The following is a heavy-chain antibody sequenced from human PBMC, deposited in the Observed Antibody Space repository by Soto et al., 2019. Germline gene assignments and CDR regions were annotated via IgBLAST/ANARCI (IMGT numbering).Heavy chain of an antibody. D-gene: IGHD3-22*01. CDR3: AIDYYNSSDYYYY. Sequence: QVHLVQSGAEVKKPGSSVKVSCKASGGTFSSYAISWVRQAPGQGLEWMGGIIPIFDTANYAQKFQGRVTITADEFTSTAYMELSGLRSEDTAVYYCAIDYYNSSDYYYYWGQGTLVTVSS. CDR2: IIPIFDTA. CDR1: GGTFSSYA. J-gene: IGHJ4*02. V-gene: IGHV1-69*01.